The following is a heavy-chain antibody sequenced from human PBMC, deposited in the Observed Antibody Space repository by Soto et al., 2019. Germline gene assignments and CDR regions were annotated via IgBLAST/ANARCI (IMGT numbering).Heavy chain of an antibody. Sequence: ASVKVSCKASGYTFTSYGISWVRQAPGQGLEWMGWISAYNGNTNYAQKLQGRVTMTTDTSTSTAYMELRSLRSDDTAVYYCAREENYYDSSGPGGWFDPWGQGTPVTVSS. D-gene: IGHD3-22*01. CDR1: GYTFTSYG. J-gene: IGHJ5*02. CDR3: AREENYYDSSGPGGWFDP. V-gene: IGHV1-18*04. CDR2: ISAYNGNT.